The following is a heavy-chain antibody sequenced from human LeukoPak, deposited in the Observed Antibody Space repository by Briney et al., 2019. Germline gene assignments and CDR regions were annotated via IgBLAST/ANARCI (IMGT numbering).Heavy chain of an antibody. V-gene: IGHV3-11*01. D-gene: IGHD3-10*01. Sequence: GGSLRLSCAASGFTFSDYYMSWIRQAPGKGLEWVSYISSSGSTIYYADSVKGRFTISRDNAKDSLYLQMNSLRAEDTAVYYCARDKDDYGSGNHWFDPWGQGTLVTVSS. CDR3: ARDKDDYGSGNHWFDP. CDR2: ISSSGSTI. J-gene: IGHJ5*02. CDR1: GFTFSDYY.